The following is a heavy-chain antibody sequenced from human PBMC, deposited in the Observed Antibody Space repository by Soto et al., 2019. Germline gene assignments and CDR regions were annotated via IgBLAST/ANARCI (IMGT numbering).Heavy chain of an antibody. CDR2: IYYSGST. Sequence: QLRLQESGPGLVKHSETLCLTCTVSGGSIRSITYYWGWIRQPPGKGLEWIGSIYYSGSTHYNPSLKSRVTMSVDTSTNQFSLKLNSVTAADTAVYYCTRHEGGAAADRPLDYWGQGTLVTVSS. CDR1: GGSIRSITYY. CDR3: TRHEGGAAADRPLDY. J-gene: IGHJ4*02. V-gene: IGHV4-39*01. D-gene: IGHD6-13*01.